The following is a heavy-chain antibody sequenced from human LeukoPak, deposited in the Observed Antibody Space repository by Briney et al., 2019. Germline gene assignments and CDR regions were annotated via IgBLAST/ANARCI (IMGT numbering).Heavy chain of an antibody. CDR3: ARLYRRGRYCSSTSCYHWFDP. CDR1: GGSFSGYY. J-gene: IGHJ5*02. V-gene: IGHV4-34*01. Sequence: SETLSLTCAVYGGSFSGYYWSWLRQPPGKGLEWFGEINHSGSTKYNPSLKSRVTISVGTSKNQFSLKLSSVTAADTAVYYCARLYRRGRYCSSTSCYHWFDPWGQGTLVTVSS. CDR2: INHSGST. D-gene: IGHD2-2*01.